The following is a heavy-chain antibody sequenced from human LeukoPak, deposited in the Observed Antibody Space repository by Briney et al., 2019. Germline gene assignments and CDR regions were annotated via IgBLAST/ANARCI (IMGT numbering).Heavy chain of an antibody. Sequence: SETLSLTCSVSGYSISSGYYWGWIRQPPGKGLELIGNIYFTGSSYYNPSLNSRVTMSVDTSKNQFSLKLSSVTAADTAVYYCARVRGVDTAMVFDLWGRGTLVTVSS. D-gene: IGHD5-18*01. CDR2: IYFTGSS. CDR1: GYSISSGYY. V-gene: IGHV4-38-2*02. J-gene: IGHJ2*01. CDR3: ARVRGVDTAMVFDL.